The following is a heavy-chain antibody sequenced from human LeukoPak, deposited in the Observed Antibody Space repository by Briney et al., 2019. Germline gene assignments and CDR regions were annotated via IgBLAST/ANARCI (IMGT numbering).Heavy chain of an antibody. D-gene: IGHD1-7*01. CDR2: IYYSGST. CDR3: ARHAATGTLYSSYAY. Sequence: SETLSLTCTVSGGSISSSSYYWGWIRQPPGKGLEWIGSIYYSGSTYYNPSLRSRVTISVDTSKNQFSLKLSSVTAADTAVYYCARHAATGTLYSSYAYWGQGTLVTVSS. J-gene: IGHJ4*02. CDR1: GGSISSSSYY. V-gene: IGHV4-39*01.